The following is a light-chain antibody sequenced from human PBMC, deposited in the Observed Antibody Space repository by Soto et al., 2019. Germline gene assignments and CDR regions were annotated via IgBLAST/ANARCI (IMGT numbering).Light chain of an antibody. Sequence: QSALTQPASVSGSPGQSITISCTVTSSDVGYYNYVSWYRQHPGKAPRLMIYEVNNRPSGVSNRFSGSKSGNTASLTISGLQAEDEADYYCSSCTSSSTLLYVFGTGTKPPS. CDR1: SSDVGYYNY. J-gene: IGLJ1*01. V-gene: IGLV2-14*01. CDR3: SSCTSSSTLLYV. CDR2: EVN.